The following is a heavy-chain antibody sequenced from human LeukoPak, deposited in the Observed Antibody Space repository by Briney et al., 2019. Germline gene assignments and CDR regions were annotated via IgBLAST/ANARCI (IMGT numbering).Heavy chain of an antibody. V-gene: IGHV3-53*01. D-gene: IGHD3-16*01. CDR3: ERGVEPLAANTLAY. Sequence: GGSLPLTCAGSRLIDLTNDMTWVRQPRGKGLEWVSVLYSDGKTKYADSVQSRFTISRDNSKNTLYLEMNILSPDDTAVYYCERGVEPLAANTLAYWGQGTLVTVSS. CDR1: RLIDLTND. J-gene: IGHJ4*02. CDR2: LYSDGKT.